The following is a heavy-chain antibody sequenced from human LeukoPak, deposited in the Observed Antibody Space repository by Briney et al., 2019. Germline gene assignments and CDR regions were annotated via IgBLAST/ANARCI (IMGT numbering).Heavy chain of an antibody. D-gene: IGHD3-10*01. J-gene: IGHJ4*02. Sequence: GGSLRLSCAASGFTFSSYAMSWVRQAPGKGLEWVSAISGSGGSTYYADSAKGRFTISRDNSKNTLYLQMNSLRAEDTAVYYCAKIPDMVRGVTPLGYWGQGTLVTVSS. CDR1: GFTFSSYA. V-gene: IGHV3-23*01. CDR2: ISGSGGST. CDR3: AKIPDMVRGVTPLGY.